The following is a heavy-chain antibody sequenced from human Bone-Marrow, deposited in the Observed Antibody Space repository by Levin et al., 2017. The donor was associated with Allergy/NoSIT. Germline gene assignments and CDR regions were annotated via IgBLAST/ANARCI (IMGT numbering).Heavy chain of an antibody. CDR3: ARGGDRDTAMEQYFQH. D-gene: IGHD5-18*01. J-gene: IGHJ1*01. V-gene: IGHV3-74*01. CDR2: INSDGSST. CDR1: GFTFSSYW. Sequence: GGSLRLSCAASGFTFSSYWMHWVRQAPGKGLVWVSRINSDGSSTSYADSVKGRFTISRDNAKNTLYLQMNSLRAEDTAVYYCARGGDRDTAMEQYFQHWGQGTLVTVSS.